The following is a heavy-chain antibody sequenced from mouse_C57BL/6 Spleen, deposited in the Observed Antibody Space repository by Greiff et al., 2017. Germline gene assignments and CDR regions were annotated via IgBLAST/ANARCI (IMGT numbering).Heavy chain of an antibody. CDR2: IYPGSGST. CDR3: ARSGDYYGSIDYFDY. J-gene: IGHJ2*01. CDR1: GYTFTSYW. V-gene: IGHV1-55*01. D-gene: IGHD1-1*01. Sequence: QVQLQQPGAELVKPGASVKMSCKASGYTFTSYWITWVKQRPGQGLEWIGDIYPGSGSTNYNEKFKSKATLTVDTSSSTAYMQLSSLTSEDSAVYYCARSGDYYGSIDYFDYWGQGTTLTVSS.